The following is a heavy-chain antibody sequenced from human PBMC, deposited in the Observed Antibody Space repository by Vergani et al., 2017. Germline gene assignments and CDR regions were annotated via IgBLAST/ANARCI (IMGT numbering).Heavy chain of an antibody. CDR1: GYTFTGYQ. CDR2: INPNSGGK. CDR3: ASQEMSTIPFFDY. J-gene: IGHJ4*02. Sequence: QVQLVQSGAEVKKPGASVKVSCKASGYTFTGYQMHWVRQAPGQGLEWMGWINPNSGGKNYAQKVQGRVTMTRDTAITIAYMELSRLRSDDTAVYYCASQEMSTIPFFDYWGQGTLVAVSS. V-gene: IGHV1-2*02. D-gene: IGHD5-24*01.